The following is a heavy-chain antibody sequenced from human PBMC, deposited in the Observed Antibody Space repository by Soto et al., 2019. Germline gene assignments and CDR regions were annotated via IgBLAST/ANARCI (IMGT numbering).Heavy chain of an antibody. CDR1: GFTFSSYA. Sequence: GSLRLSCAASGFTFSSYAMSWVRQAPGKGLEWVSAISGSGGSTYYADSVKGRFTISRDNSKNTLYLQMNSLRAEDTAVYYCAKVSRSGYSYGSFDYWGQGTLVTVSS. J-gene: IGHJ4*02. V-gene: IGHV3-23*01. CDR2: ISGSGGST. D-gene: IGHD5-18*01. CDR3: AKVSRSGYSYGSFDY.